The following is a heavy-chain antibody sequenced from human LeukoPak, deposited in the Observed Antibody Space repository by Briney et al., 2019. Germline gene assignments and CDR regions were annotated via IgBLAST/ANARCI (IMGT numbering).Heavy chain of an antibody. CDR1: GYTFTSYG. V-gene: IGHV1-18*04. Sequence: ASVKVSCKASGYTFTSYGISWVRQAPGQGLEWMGWISAYNGNTNYAQKLQGRVTMTTDTSTSTAYMELRSLRSDDTAVYYCARDRYYCGSGSYGDYWGQGTLVTVSS. D-gene: IGHD3-10*01. CDR3: ARDRYYCGSGSYGDY. J-gene: IGHJ4*02. CDR2: ISAYNGNT.